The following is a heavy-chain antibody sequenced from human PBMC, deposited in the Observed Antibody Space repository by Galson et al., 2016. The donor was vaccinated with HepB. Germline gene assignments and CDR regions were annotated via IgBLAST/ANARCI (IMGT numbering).Heavy chain of an antibody. V-gene: IGHV5-51*03. J-gene: IGHJ2*01. Sequence: QSGAEVKKPGESLKISCKGSGYKFTNYWVAWVRQMPGKGLEWMGTIYPDDSDTRYSPSFQGQVTFSADKSISTAYLQWSSLKASDTTIYYCARPRMACRGRTCYSAGYFGLWGRGTLVTVSS. CDR2: IYPDDSDT. CDR3: ARPRMACRGRTCYSAGYFGL. D-gene: IGHD2-15*01. CDR1: GYKFTNYW.